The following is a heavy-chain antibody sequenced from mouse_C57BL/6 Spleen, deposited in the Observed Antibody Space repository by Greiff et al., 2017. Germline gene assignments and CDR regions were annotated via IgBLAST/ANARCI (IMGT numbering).Heavy chain of an antibody. CDR2: IYPGSGST. V-gene: IGHV1-55*01. Sequence: QVQLQQPGAELVKPGASVKMSCKASGYTFTSYWITWVKQRPGQGLEWIGDIYPGSGSTNYNEKFKSKATLTVDTSSSTAYMQLSSLTSEDSAVYYCAKKDYYYGSRGYFDVWGTGTTVTVSS. CDR3: AKKDYYYGSRGYFDV. D-gene: IGHD1-1*01. J-gene: IGHJ1*03. CDR1: GYTFTSYW.